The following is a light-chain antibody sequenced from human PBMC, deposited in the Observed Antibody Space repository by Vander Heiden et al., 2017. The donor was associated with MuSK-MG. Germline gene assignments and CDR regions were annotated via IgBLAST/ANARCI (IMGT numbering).Light chain of an antibody. CDR2: DAS. V-gene: IGKV1-33*01. CDR1: QDISKY. J-gene: IGKJ2*01. CDR3: QHYHDLPYT. Sequence: DIQMTQSPSPLSASVGDRVTITCQASQDISKYLNWYQQKPGKAPKLLIYDASNLETGVPSRFSGSGSGTDFTFTISSLQPEDIATYYCQHYHDLPYTFGQGTRLEIK.